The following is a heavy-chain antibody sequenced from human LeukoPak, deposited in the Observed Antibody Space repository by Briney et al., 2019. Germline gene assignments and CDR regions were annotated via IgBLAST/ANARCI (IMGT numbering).Heavy chain of an antibody. CDR3: ARAITSGYSAMDV. V-gene: IGHV4-59*01. J-gene: IGHJ6*03. CDR1: GGSISRYY. CDR2: IFYSGNT. D-gene: IGHD5-24*01. Sequence: SETLSLTCTVSGGSISRYYWSWLRQTPGKGLEWIAYIFYSGNTNYNPSLKSRVTLSIDTSKNQFSLRVKSVTTADTAIYYCARAITSGYSAMDVWGKGTTVTVSS.